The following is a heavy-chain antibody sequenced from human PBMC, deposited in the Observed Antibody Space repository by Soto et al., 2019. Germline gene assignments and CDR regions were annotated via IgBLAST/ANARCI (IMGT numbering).Heavy chain of an antibody. CDR3: ARGGSSYYYYYMDV. J-gene: IGHJ6*03. CDR1: GFTFSSYG. V-gene: IGHV3-33*01. D-gene: IGHD2-2*01. CDR2: IWYDGSNK. Sequence: QVQLVESGGGVVQPGRSLRLSCAASGFTFSSYGMHWVRQAPGKGLAWVAVIWYDGSNKYYADSVKGRFTISRDNSKNTLYLQMNSLRAEDTAVYYCARGGSSYYYYYMDVWGKGTTVTVSS.